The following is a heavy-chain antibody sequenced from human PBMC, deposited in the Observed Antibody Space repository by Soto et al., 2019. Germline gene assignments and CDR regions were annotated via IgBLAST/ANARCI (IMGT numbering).Heavy chain of an antibody. D-gene: IGHD2-8*01. CDR1: GFTFSNYA. J-gene: IGHJ4*02. V-gene: IGHV3-23*01. CDR3: ADGVTNGWTRGIY. CDR2: ISGSGDRT. Sequence: PGGSLRLSCAASGFTFSNYAMSWVRQAPGKGLEWVSMISGSGDRTYYADSVKGRFTIYRDNSKNTLYLQLNRLRVEDTALYYCADGVTNGWTRGIYWGQGTLVTVSS.